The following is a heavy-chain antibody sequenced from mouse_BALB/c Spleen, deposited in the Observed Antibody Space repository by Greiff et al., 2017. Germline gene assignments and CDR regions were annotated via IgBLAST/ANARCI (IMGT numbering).Heavy chain of an antibody. J-gene: IGHJ4*01. Sequence: EVMLVESGGGLVKPGGSLKLSCAASGFTFSSYAMSWVRQTPEKRLEWVASISSGGSTYYPDSVKGRFTISRDNARNILYLQMSSLRSEDTAMYYCARGYDYDGGYAMDYWGQGTSVTVSS. CDR3: ARGYDYDGGYAMDY. V-gene: IGHV5-6-5*01. CDR1: GFTFSSYA. CDR2: ISSGGST. D-gene: IGHD2-4*01.